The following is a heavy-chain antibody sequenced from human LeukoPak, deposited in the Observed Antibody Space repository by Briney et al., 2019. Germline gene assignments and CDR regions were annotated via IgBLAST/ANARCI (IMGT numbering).Heavy chain of an antibody. V-gene: IGHV3-11*01. J-gene: IGHJ3*02. CDR1: GFTVSSSY. CDR3: VRGFYGGNPLDALDI. CDR2: ISSSGSDI. Sequence: PGGSLRLSCAASGFTVSSSYMSWVRQAPGKGLEWISYISSSGSDIYNADSVKGRFTISRDNAKNSLYLQMNSLRDEDTAVYYCVRGFYGGNPLDALDIWGQGTMVTVSS. D-gene: IGHD4-23*01.